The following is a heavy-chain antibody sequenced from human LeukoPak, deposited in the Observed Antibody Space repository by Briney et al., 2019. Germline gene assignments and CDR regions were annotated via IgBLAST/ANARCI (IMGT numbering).Heavy chain of an antibody. D-gene: IGHD6-6*01. J-gene: IGHJ4*02. CDR2: INHSGRT. Sequence: PSETLSLTCAVYGGSFSGYYWSWIRQPPGKGLEWIGEINHSGRTNYNPSLKSRVTISVDTSKNQFSLKLSSVTAADTAVYYCARGWKSSSSLVEFDYWGQGTLVTVSS. CDR1: GGSFSGYY. CDR3: ARGWKSSSSLVEFDY. V-gene: IGHV4-34*01.